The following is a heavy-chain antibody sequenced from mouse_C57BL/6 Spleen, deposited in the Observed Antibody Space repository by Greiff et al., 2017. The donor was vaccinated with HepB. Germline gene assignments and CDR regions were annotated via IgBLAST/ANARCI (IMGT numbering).Heavy chain of an antibody. CDR1: GFTFTDYY. V-gene: IGHV7-3*01. CDR2: IRNKANGYTT. CDR3: ARSDFYAMDY. Sequence: EVKLVESGGGLVQPGGSLSLSCAASGFTFTDYYMSWVRQPPGKALEWLGFIRNKANGYTTEYSASVKGRFTISRDNSQSILYLQMNALRAEDSATDYCARSDFYAMDYWGQGTSVTVSS. J-gene: IGHJ4*01.